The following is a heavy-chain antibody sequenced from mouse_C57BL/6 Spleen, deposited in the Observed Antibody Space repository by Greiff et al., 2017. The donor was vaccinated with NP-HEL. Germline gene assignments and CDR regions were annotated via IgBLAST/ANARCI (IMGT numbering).Heavy chain of an antibody. CDR2: INPNNGGT. V-gene: IGHV1-18*01. Sequence: VQLQQSGPELVKPGASVKIPCKASGYTFTDYNMDWVKQSHGKSLEWIGDINPNNGGTIYNQKFKGKATLTVDKSSSTAYMELRSLTSEDTAVYYCAREANYDGSSRYWYCDVWGTGTTVTVSS. CDR3: AREANYDGSSRYWYCDV. J-gene: IGHJ1*03. D-gene: IGHD1-1*01. CDR1: GYTFTDYN.